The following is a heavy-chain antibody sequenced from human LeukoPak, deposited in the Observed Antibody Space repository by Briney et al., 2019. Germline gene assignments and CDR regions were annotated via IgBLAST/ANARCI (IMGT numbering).Heavy chain of an antibody. CDR1: AFTFSSYW. J-gene: IGHJ4*02. D-gene: IGHD5-18*01. CDR2: INSDGRST. Sequence: QAGGSLRLSCAASAFTFSSYWMHWVRQAPGKGWMWFSRINSDGRSTGYADSVKGRFTISRDNAKNTLYLQMNSLRAEDTAVYYCAREGDTANFDYWGQGTLVTVSS. CDR3: AREGDTANFDY. V-gene: IGHV3-74*01.